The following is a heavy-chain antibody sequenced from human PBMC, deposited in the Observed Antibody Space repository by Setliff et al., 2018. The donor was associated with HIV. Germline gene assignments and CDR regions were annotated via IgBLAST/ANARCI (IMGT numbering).Heavy chain of an antibody. Sequence: HPGGSLRLSCAASGFTFSGSDMYWVRQASGKGLEWVGLIRIKANNYATVYAASVKGRFTISRDDSKDTLYLQMNSVRGEDTAVYYCTSWGVPRDGFDIWGHGTKVTVSS. CDR1: GFTFSGSD. V-gene: IGHV3-73*01. CDR2: IRIKANNYAT. CDR3: TSWGVPRDGFDI. D-gene: IGHD3-16*01. J-gene: IGHJ3*02.